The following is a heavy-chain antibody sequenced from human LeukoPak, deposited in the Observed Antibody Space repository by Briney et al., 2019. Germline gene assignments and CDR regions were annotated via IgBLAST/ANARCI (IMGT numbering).Heavy chain of an antibody. D-gene: IGHD2-21*02. V-gene: IGHV3-7*05. CDR1: EFAFSSYW. Sequence: GGSLSLSCVVSEFAFSSYWVTWVRQAPGKGLEWVANIKQDGSARYYADSVKGRFTISRDNAKNSLYLQMNSLRAEDTAMYYCATYCGGDCYSSHDAFDYWGQGTMVTVSS. J-gene: IGHJ3*01. CDR2: IKQDGSAR. CDR3: ATYCGGDCYSSHDAFDY.